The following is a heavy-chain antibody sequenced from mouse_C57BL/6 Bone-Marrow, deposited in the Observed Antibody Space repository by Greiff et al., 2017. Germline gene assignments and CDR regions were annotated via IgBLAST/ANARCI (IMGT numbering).Heavy chain of an antibody. CDR2: IYSRSGNT. CDR3: ANAYVNCYF. D-gene: IGHD2-12*01. Sequence: QVQLQQSGAELARPGASVKLSCKASGYTFTSYGISWVKQRTGQGLEWIGVIYSRSGNTSYNQKFKGKAKLNADKSSSTAYMELRSLTSEVSAVFFCANAYVNCYFGGRGTALTVCS. CDR1: GYTFTSYG. V-gene: IGHV1-81*01. J-gene: IGHJ2*01.